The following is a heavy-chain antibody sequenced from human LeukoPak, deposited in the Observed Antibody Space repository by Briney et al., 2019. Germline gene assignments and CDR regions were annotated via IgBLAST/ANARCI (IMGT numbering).Heavy chain of an antibody. CDR1: GFTFSSYS. J-gene: IGHJ4*02. D-gene: IGHD6-19*01. Sequence: GGSLRLSCAASGFTFSSYSMNWVRQAPGKGLEWVSSISSSSSYIYYADSVKGRFTISRDNAKNSLYLQMNSLRAEDTAVYYCARDWSGSGWYYFDYWGQGTLVTVSS. CDR2: ISSSSSYI. V-gene: IGHV3-21*01. CDR3: ARDWSGSGWYYFDY.